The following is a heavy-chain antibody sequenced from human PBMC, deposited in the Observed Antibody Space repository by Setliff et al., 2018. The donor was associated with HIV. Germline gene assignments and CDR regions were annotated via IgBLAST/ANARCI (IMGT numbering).Heavy chain of an antibody. CDR2: ISGDSNII. Sequence: LRLSCAASGFTFSSYSMNWVRQAPGRGLEWVSYISGDSNIIDYADSVKGRFTISRDNAKNSLYLQMNSLRAEDTAVYYCARDLHWAFDYWGQGTLVTVSS. V-gene: IGHV3-48*01. CDR3: ARDLHWAFDY. J-gene: IGHJ4*02. D-gene: IGHD7-27*01. CDR1: GFTFSSYS.